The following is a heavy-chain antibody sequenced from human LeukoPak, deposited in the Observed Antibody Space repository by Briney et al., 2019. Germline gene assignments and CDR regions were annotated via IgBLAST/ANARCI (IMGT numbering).Heavy chain of an antibody. Sequence: SVKVSCKASGGTFSSYAISWVRQAPGQGLEWMGRIIPILGIANYAQKFQGRVTITADKSTSTAYMELSSLRSDDTAVYYCARDGQRRDGYNYVDYWGQGTLVTVSS. CDR3: ARDGQRRDGYNYVDY. CDR2: IIPILGIA. V-gene: IGHV1-69*04. D-gene: IGHD5-24*01. J-gene: IGHJ4*02. CDR1: GGTFSSYA.